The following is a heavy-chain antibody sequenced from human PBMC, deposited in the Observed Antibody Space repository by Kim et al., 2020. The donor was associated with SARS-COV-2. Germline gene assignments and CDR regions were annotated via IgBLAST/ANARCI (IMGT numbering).Heavy chain of an antibody. Sequence: NYAQKSEGRVTITADKSTSTAYMELSSLRSEDTAVYYCARESIVGATREVDYWGQGTLVTVSS. V-gene: IGHV1-69*04. CDR3: ARESIVGATREVDY. J-gene: IGHJ4*02. D-gene: IGHD1-26*01.